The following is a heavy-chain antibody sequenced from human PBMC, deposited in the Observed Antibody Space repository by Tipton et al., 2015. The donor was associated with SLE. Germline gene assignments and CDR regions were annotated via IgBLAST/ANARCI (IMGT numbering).Heavy chain of an antibody. CDR3: ASGGTPAFMAV. CDR1: GGSFSDDK. J-gene: IGHJ6*03. D-gene: IGHD2-2*01. CDR2: IYDTEIT. Sequence: TLSLTCAVSGGSFSDDKWSWVRQPPGKGLEWIGYIYDTEITYYNPSLKSRVSVSVDTSKNQFSLRLSSVTAADTAVYYCASGGTPAFMAVWGEGTTVTVSS. V-gene: IGHV4-4*09.